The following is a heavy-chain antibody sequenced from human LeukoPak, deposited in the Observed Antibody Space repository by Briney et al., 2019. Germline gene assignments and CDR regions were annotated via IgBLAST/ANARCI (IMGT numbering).Heavy chain of an antibody. D-gene: IGHD4-17*01. CDR2: IYYSGST. Sequence: PSETLSLTCTVSGGSISSSSYYWGWIRQPPGKGLEWIGSIYYSGSTYYNPSLKSRVTISVDTSKNQFSLKLSSVTAADTAVHYCARTQDYGDSLRDYWGQGTLVTVSS. V-gene: IGHV4-39*01. J-gene: IGHJ4*02. CDR3: ARTQDYGDSLRDY. CDR1: GGSISSSSYY.